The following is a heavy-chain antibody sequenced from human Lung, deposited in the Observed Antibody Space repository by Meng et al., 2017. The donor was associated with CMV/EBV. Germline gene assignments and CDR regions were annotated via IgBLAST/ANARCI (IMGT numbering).Heavy chain of an antibody. CDR1: GFTFSSYS. V-gene: IGHV3-21*01. Sequence: GGLRLSXAASGFTFSSYSMNWVRQAPGKGLEWVSSISSSSSYIYYADSVKGRFTISRDNAKNSLYLQMNSLRAEDTAVYYCARESLLSPNWGPGYFDYWGQGTLVTVSS. CDR3: ARESLLSPNWGPGYFDY. J-gene: IGHJ4*02. CDR2: ISSSSSYI. D-gene: IGHD7-27*01.